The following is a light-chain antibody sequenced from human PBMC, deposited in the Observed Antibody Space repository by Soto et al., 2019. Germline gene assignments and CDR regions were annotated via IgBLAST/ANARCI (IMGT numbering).Light chain of an antibody. V-gene: IGKV1-9*01. Sequence: IQLTQSPSSLSAFVGDRVTITCRASQGIDSFLVWYQQIPGKAPKLLIYAASTLQSGVPSRFSGSGSGTDFTLTISSLQPEDCATYYCQQVNVYPSTFGGGTKVDIK. CDR2: AAS. CDR1: QGIDSF. J-gene: IGKJ4*01. CDR3: QQVNVYPST.